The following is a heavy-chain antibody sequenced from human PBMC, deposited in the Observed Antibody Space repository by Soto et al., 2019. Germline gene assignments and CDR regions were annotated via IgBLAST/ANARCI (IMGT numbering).Heavy chain of an antibody. V-gene: IGHV4-61*01. CDR2: VHSSGIT. Sequence: PSETLSLTCTVSGGSVSNDNFYWSWIRQPPGKGLEWIGYVHSSGITNYNPSLKRRVTISVDTSRNQFSLRLSSVTAADTAVYYRARGLTMGQFPSHFDHWGQGTLVTVSS. CDR3: ARGLTMGQFPSHFDH. D-gene: IGHD3-16*01. CDR1: GGSVSNDNFY. J-gene: IGHJ5*02.